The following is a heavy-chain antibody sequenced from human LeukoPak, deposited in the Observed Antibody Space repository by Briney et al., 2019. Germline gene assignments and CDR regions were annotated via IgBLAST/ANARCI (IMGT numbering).Heavy chain of an antibody. CDR2: ISGSSSIV. J-gene: IGHJ5*02. CDR3: ASDPSVAATGWGRWFDH. Sequence: PGGSLRLSCAASGFTLSSFSMNWVRQAPGKGLEWLSYISGSSSIVYYGDSVKGRFTISRDNAKNSLYLQMNSLRDEDTAVYYCASDPSVAATGWGRWFDHWGLGTLVTVSS. V-gene: IGHV3-48*02. D-gene: IGHD6-13*01. CDR1: GFTLSSFS.